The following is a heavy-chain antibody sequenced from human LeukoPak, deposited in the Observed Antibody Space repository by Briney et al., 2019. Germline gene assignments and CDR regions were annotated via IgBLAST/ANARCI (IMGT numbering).Heavy chain of an antibody. CDR3: TTRDWIWNGGHDY. D-gene: IGHD1-1*01. CDR1: GGSIARSHYY. Sequence: PSETLSLTCAVSGGSIARSHYYWSWIRQPPGKGLEWIGSSDDSGRTYYNPSLKGRVTISVDTSKNQFSLKVNSVTAADTAVYYCTTRDWIWNGGHDYWGQGTLVTVSS. V-gene: IGHV4-39*01. CDR2: SDDSGRT. J-gene: IGHJ4*02.